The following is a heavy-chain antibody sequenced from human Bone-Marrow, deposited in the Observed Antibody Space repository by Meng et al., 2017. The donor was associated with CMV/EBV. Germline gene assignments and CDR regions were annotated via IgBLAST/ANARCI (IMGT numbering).Heavy chain of an antibody. CDR3: AKEENSGFLEWLSY. J-gene: IGHJ4*02. D-gene: IGHD3-3*01. CDR2: IYSGGSST. Sequence: GVSLRLSCAASGFTFSSYAMSWVRQAPGKGLEWVSVIYSGGSSTYYADSVKGRFTISRDNSKNTLYLQMNSLRAEDTAVYYCAKEENSGFLEWLSYWGQGTLVTVSS. CDR1: GFTFSSYA. V-gene: IGHV3-23*03.